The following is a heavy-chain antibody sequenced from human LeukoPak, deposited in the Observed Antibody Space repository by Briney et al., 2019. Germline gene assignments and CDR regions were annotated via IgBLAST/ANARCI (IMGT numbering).Heavy chain of an antibody. CDR3: ARDFDGGNSGWYFDL. D-gene: IGHD4-23*01. CDR2: IYHSGST. CDR1: GGSISSSNW. V-gene: IGHV4-4*02. Sequence: PSETLSLTCAVSGGSISSSNWWSWVRQPPGKGLEWIGEIYHSGSTNYNPSLKSRVTISVDKSKNQFSLKLSSVTAADTVVYYCARDFDGGNSGWYFDLWGRGTLVTVSS. J-gene: IGHJ2*01.